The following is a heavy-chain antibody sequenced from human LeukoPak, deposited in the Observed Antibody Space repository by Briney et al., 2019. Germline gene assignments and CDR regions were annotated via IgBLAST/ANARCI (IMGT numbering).Heavy chain of an antibody. CDR1: GGSISSSSYY. CDR2: IYYSGST. Sequence: SETLSLTCTVSGGSISSSSYYWGWIRQPPGKGLEWIGSIYYSGSTYYNPSLKSRVTISVDTSKNQFSLKLSSVTAADTAVYYCAIARDSYPLFNDYWGQGTLVTVSS. CDR3: AIARDSYPLFNDY. J-gene: IGHJ4*02. V-gene: IGHV4-39*01. D-gene: IGHD5-24*01.